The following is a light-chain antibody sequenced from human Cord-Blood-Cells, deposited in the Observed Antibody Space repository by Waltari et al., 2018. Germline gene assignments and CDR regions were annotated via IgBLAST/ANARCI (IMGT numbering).Light chain of an antibody. CDR2: EVS. CDR3: SSYTSSSTLV. Sequence: QSALTQPASVSGSPGQSITISCTGTSSDVGGYNLVSWYQQHPGKAPKLMIYEVSNRPSGVSNRFSGAKSGNTASLTISGLQAEDEADYYCSSYTSSSTLVFGGGTKLT. V-gene: IGLV2-14*01. CDR1: SSDVGGYNL. J-gene: IGLJ3*02.